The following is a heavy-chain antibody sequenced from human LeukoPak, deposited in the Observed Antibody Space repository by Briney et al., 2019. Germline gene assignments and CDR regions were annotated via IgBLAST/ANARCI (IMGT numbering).Heavy chain of an antibody. CDR3: ARVGYYDSSGYY. V-gene: IGHV3-21*01. J-gene: IGHJ4*02. CDR1: GFTFSSYS. Sequence: SGGSLRLPCAASGFTFSSYSMNWVRQAPGKGLEWVSSISSSSSYIYYADSVKGRFTISRGNAKNSLYLQMNSLRAEDTAVCYCARVGYYDSSGYYWGQGTLVTVSS. CDR2: ISSSSSYI. D-gene: IGHD3-22*01.